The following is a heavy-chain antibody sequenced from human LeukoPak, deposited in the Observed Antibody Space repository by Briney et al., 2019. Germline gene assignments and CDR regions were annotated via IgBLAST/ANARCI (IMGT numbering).Heavy chain of an antibody. CDR1: VHTFTSNF. CDR3: AGETDAFDY. V-gene: IGHV1-46*03. Sequence: ASVKVSCKASVHTFTSNFMHWVRQAPGQGLEWMAVLNPSDGDTTYAQKFQGRITMTRDTSTGTVYMELSSLRSEDTAVYYCAGETDAFDYWGQGTLVTVSS. CDR2: LNPSDGDT. J-gene: IGHJ4*02.